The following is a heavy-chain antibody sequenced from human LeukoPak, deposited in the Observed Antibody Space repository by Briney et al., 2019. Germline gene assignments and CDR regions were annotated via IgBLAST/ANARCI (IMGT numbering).Heavy chain of an antibody. Sequence: SETLSLTCTVSGGSISSGSYYWSWIRQPAGKGLEWIGRIYTSGSTNYNPSLKSRVTISVDTSKNQFSLKLSSVTAADTAVYYCARGGLEGDDYGDFNWFDPWGQGTLVTVSS. D-gene: IGHD4-17*01. CDR3: ARGGLEGDDYGDFNWFDP. CDR2: IYTSGST. V-gene: IGHV4-61*02. J-gene: IGHJ5*02. CDR1: GGSISSGSYY.